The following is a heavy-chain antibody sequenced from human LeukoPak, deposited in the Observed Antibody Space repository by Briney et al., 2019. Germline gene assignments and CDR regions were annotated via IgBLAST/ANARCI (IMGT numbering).Heavy chain of an antibody. V-gene: IGHV3-30*04. CDR3: ARDAQSGAHSDFDY. J-gene: IGHJ4*02. CDR1: GFTLTRYA. Sequence: GSSLRLSCAASGFTLTRYAIHWVRQAPGAGVEGVAIQTDHRDAKFYADSVNGRFPLSRDDSHNTVFLQMNSLRAEDTALYYCARDAQSGAHSDFDYWGQGTLVTVSS. D-gene: IGHD1-26*01. CDR2: QTDHRDAK.